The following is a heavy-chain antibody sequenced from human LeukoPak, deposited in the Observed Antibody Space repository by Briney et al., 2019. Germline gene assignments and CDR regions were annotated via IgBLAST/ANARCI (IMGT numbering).Heavy chain of an antibody. CDR3: ATSAEMATIGHWYFDL. Sequence: SETLSLTCTVSGGSISSYYWSWIRQPPGKGLEWIGYIYYSGSTNYNPSLKSRVTISVDTSKNQFSLKLSSVTAADTAVYYCATSAEMATIGHWYFDLWGRGTLVTVSS. CDR2: IYYSGST. D-gene: IGHD5-24*01. V-gene: IGHV4-59*01. CDR1: GGSISSYY. J-gene: IGHJ2*01.